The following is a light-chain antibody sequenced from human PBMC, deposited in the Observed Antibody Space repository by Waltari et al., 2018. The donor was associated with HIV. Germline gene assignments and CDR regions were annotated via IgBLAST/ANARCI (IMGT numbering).Light chain of an antibody. Sequence: DIQMTHSPSTLAASVGDRVTITCRASQDIKSYLAWFQQKPGKAPKSLIYGASSLPSGVPSRFSGSGSVTQFTLTINSLQPEDFATYYCQQYKSYPWTFGQGTKVEIK. V-gene: IGKV1-16*01. CDR2: GAS. CDR1: QDIKSY. J-gene: IGKJ1*01. CDR3: QQYKSYPWT.